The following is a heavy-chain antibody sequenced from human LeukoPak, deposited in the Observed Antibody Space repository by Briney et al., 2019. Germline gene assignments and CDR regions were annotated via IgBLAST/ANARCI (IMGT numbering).Heavy chain of an antibody. Sequence: ETGGSLRLSCAGSGFIFNNYAMHWVRQAPGKGLEWVSGISWNSGSIGYADSVKGRFTISRDNAKNSLYLQMNSLRAEDTALYYRAKVAFDYGAPNAFDIWGQGTMVTVSS. D-gene: IGHD4-17*01. CDR1: GFIFNNYA. CDR2: ISWNSGSI. J-gene: IGHJ3*02. CDR3: AKVAFDYGAPNAFDI. V-gene: IGHV3-9*01.